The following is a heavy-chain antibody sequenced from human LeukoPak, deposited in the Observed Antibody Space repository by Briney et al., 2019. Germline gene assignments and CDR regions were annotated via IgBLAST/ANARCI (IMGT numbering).Heavy chain of an antibody. D-gene: IGHD6-19*01. V-gene: IGHV3-30*18. CDR1: GFTFSSYG. CDR3: AKGIIGSCWYWIAY. Sequence: GRSLRLSCAASGFTFSSYGMHWVRQAPGNGLEWVAVISYDGSNKYYADSVKGRFTISRDNSKNTLYLQMNSLRAEDTAVYYCAKGIIGSCWYWIAYWGQGTLVTVSS. CDR2: ISYDGSNK. J-gene: IGHJ4*02.